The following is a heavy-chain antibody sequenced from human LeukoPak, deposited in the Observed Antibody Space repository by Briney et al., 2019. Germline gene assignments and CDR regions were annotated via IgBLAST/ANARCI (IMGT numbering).Heavy chain of an antibody. CDR3: ARVSGSYFDY. CDR1: GGSISSSDW. J-gene: IGHJ4*02. Sequence: SGTLSLTCAVSGGSISSSDWWSWVRQPPGKGLEWLGQIYYSGSTNYNPSLKSRVTISVDKSNNQFSLKLSSVTAADTAVYYCARVSGSYFDYWGQGTLVTVSS. D-gene: IGHD1-26*01. V-gene: IGHV4-4*02. CDR2: IYYSGST.